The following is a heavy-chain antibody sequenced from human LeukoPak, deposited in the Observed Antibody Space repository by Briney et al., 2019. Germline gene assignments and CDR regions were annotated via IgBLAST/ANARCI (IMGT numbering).Heavy chain of an antibody. D-gene: IGHD5-12*01. CDR3: ARDRNRGYSGYDLDY. J-gene: IGHJ4*02. Sequence: AGGSLRLSCAASGFTFSSYSMNWVRQAPGKGLEWVSSISSSSSYIYYADSVKGRFTISRDNAKNSLYLQMNSLRAEDTAVYYCARDRNRGYSGYDLDYWGQGTLVTVSS. CDR2: ISSSSSYI. CDR1: GFTFSSYS. V-gene: IGHV3-21*01.